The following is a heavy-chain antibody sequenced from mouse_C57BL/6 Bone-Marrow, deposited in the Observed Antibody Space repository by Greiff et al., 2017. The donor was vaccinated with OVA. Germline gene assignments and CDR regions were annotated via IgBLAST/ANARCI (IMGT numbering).Heavy chain of an antibody. Sequence: QVQLQQSGAELVRPGTSVKLSCKASGYTFTSYWMHWVKQRPGQGLEWIGVIDPSDSYTNYNQKFKGKATLTVDTSSSTAYMQLSSLTSEDSAVYYCARDGWLLRPYWGQGTLVTVSA. J-gene: IGHJ3*01. V-gene: IGHV1-59*01. CDR3: ARDGWLLRPY. D-gene: IGHD2-3*01. CDR1: GYTFTSYW. CDR2: IDPSDSYT.